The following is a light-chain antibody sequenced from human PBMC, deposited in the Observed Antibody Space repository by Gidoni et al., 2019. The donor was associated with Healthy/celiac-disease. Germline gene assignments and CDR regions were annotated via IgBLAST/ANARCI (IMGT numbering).Light chain of an antibody. J-gene: IGLJ2*01. Sequence: SYVLTQPPSVSVAPGKTARITCGGNNIGSTSVHWYQPKPGQAPVLVVYDDIDRPSGIPERFSGSNSGNTATLTISRVEAGDEADYYCQVWDSSSDHPVVFGGGTKLTVL. CDR3: QVWDSSSDHPVV. CDR2: DDI. V-gene: IGLV3-21*03. CDR1: NIGSTS.